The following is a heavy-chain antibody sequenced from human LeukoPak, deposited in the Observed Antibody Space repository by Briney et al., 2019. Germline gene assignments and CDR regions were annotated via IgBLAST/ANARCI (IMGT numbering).Heavy chain of an antibody. V-gene: IGHV1-2*02. Sequence: EASVKVSCKATGYTFISYYMHWVRQAPGQGLEWMGWINPNSGGTNYAQKFQGRVTMTRDTSISTAYMELSRLRSDDTAVYYCARDRVAVAGTKARDFDYWGQGTLVTVSS. CDR3: ARDRVAVAGTKARDFDY. D-gene: IGHD6-19*01. CDR2: INPNSGGT. CDR1: GYTFISYY. J-gene: IGHJ4*02.